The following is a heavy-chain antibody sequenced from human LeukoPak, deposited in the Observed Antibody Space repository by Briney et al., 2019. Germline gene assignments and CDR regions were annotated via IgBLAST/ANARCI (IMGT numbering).Heavy chain of an antibody. D-gene: IGHD6-19*01. V-gene: IGHV1-18*01. Sequence: GASVKVSCKASGYTFTSYGISWVRQAPGQGLEWMGWISAHNGHTNYAQKLQGRVTMTRDTSTSTAYMELSSLRSDDTAVYYCARDHSSPGGLGWWGQGTLVTVSS. CDR1: GYTFTSYG. CDR3: ARDHSSPGGLGW. J-gene: IGHJ4*02. CDR2: ISAHNGHT.